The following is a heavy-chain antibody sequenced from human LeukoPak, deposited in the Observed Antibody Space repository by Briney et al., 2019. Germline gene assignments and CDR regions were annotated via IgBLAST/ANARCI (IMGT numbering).Heavy chain of an antibody. CDR2: ISADNGNT. D-gene: IGHD6-19*01. V-gene: IGHV1-18*01. CDR1: GYTFTSYG. CDR3: ARDSSSGWPRYFDY. J-gene: IGHJ4*02. Sequence: GASVKVSCKASGYTFTSYGISWVRQAPGKGLEWMGWISADNGNTNYAQKLQGRVTMTTDTSTSTVYMELSSLRSDDTAVYYCARDSSSGWPRYFDYWGQGTLVTVSS.